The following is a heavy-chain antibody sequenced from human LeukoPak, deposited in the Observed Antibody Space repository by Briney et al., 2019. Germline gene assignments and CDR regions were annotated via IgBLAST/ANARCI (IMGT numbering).Heavy chain of an antibody. CDR3: AGGSSAKRPGFDY. J-gene: IGHJ4*02. CDR2: INHSGST. CDR1: GGSFSSYY. V-gene: IGHV4-34*01. Sequence: PSETLSLTCAVSGGSFSSYYWSWIRQPPGKGLEWIGEINHSGSTNYNPSLMRGATTSADTPKIQFSPKLRSVTAADTAVYYCAGGSSAKRPGFDYWGQGTLATVSS. D-gene: IGHD6-25*01.